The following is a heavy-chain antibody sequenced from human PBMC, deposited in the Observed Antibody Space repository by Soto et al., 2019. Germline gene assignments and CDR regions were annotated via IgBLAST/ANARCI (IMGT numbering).Heavy chain of an antibody. Sequence: SETLSLTCTVSGGSVSGGVYYWNWIRQHPEKGLEWIGYIYYSGSTYYNPSLRSRVTISADTSKNQFSLKLSSVTAADTAVYYCAASCVACGGFNYYGMDVWGQGTTVTVSS. CDR1: GGSVSGGVYY. CDR2: IYYSGST. D-gene: IGHD2-21*01. CDR3: AASCVACGGFNYYGMDV. J-gene: IGHJ6*02. V-gene: IGHV4-31*03.